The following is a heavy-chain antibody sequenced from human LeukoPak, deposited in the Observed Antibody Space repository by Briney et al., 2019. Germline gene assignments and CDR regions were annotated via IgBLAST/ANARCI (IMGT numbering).Heavy chain of an antibody. CDR1: GFTFSSYS. Sequence: GGSLRLSCAASGFTFSSYSMNWVRQAPGKGLEWVSSISSSSSYIYYADSVKGRFTISRDNAKNSLYLQVNSLRAEDTAVYYCARDLYSPYDYVWGSYPAEDYWGQGTLVTVSS. V-gene: IGHV3-21*01. D-gene: IGHD3-16*02. CDR2: ISSSSSYI. J-gene: IGHJ4*02. CDR3: ARDLYSPYDYVWGSYPAEDY.